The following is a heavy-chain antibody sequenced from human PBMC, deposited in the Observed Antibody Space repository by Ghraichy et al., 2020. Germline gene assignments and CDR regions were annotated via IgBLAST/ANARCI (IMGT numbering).Heavy chain of an antibody. Sequence: GGSLRLSCAASGFTVSRNYMSWVLQAPGKGLEWVSVIYSGGSTYYADSVKGRFTISRDNSKNTLYLQMNSLRAEDTAVYYCARALYYYDSSDSARNWYFDLWGRGSLVTVSS. J-gene: IGHJ2*01. V-gene: IGHV3-53*01. CDR1: GFTVSRNY. D-gene: IGHD3-22*01. CDR3: ARALYYYDSSDSARNWYFDL. CDR2: IYSGGST.